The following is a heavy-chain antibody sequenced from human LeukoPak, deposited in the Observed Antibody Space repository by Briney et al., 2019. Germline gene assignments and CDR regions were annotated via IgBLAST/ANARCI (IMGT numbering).Heavy chain of an antibody. CDR3: ATVPYDSSGYYLYYFDY. Sequence: ASVKVSCKVSGYTLTELSIHWVRQAPGKGLEWMGGFDPEDGETIYAQKFQGRVTMTEDTSTDTAYMELSSLRSEDTAVYYCATVPYDSSGYYLYYFDYWGQGTLVTVSS. CDR1: GYTLTELS. D-gene: IGHD3-22*01. CDR2: FDPEDGET. V-gene: IGHV1-24*01. J-gene: IGHJ4*02.